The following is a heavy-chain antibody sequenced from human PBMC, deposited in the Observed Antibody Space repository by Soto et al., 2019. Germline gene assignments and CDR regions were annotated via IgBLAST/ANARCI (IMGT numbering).Heavy chain of an antibody. D-gene: IGHD3-3*01. J-gene: IGHJ4*02. CDR3: ASHYDMWSGYLSPVDY. Sequence: QVQLVESGGDLVKPGGSLRLSCAASGYTFSDYYMSWIRQAPGKGLEWISYIDTSGTKIYYADSVKGRFSITRDNAKNLLYQGMNSLRDEDTAVYYCASHYDMWSGYLSPVDYWGQGTLVTVSS. CDR1: GYTFSDYY. CDR2: IDTSGTKI. V-gene: IGHV3-11*01.